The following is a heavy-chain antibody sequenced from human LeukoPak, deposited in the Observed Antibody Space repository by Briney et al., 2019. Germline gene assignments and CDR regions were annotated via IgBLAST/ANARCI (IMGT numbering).Heavy chain of an antibody. CDR2: IYYTENT. V-gene: IGHV4-59*01. CDR1: GGSISAYY. J-gene: IGHJ4*02. CDR3: AGGNFYDSRGHPYHFHY. D-gene: IGHD3-22*01. Sequence: SETLSLTCTVPGGSISAYYWSWIRQPPGKGLEWIGYIYYTENTNYNPSLKSRVTISVDTSKNQFSLKLTSVTAADTAVYYCAGGNFYDSRGHPYHFHYWGQGTLVTVPS.